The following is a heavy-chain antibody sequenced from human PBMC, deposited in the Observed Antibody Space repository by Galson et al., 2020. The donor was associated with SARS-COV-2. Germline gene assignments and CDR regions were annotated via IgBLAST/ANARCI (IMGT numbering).Heavy chain of an antibody. CDR1: GTSISSGSSS. V-gene: IGHV4-30-2*01. J-gene: IGHJ3*02. CDR2: ISHSGGT. Sequence: SETLSLTCAVSGTSISSGSSSWNWLRQPPGKGREWIGYISHSGGTYYNPSLKSRVTISGDRSKNQFSLRLSSVTAADTAVYYCARLHYGEYAPEAFDIWGPGTRVTVAS. D-gene: IGHD4-17*01. CDR3: ARLHYGEYAPEAFDI.